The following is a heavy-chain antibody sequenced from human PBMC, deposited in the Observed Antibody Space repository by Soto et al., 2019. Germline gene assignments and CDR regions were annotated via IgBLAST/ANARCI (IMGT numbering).Heavy chain of an antibody. D-gene: IGHD3-9*01. CDR3: AKDQYYDILTVFSVTLDY. CDR1: GFTFSSYA. J-gene: IGHJ4*02. V-gene: IGHV3-23*01. CDR2: ISGSGGST. Sequence: GGSLILSCAASGFTFSSYAMSWVRQAPGKGLEWVSAISGSGGSTYYADSVKGRFTISRDNSKNTLYLQMNSLRAEDTAVYYCAKDQYYDILTVFSVTLDYWGQGTLVTVSS.